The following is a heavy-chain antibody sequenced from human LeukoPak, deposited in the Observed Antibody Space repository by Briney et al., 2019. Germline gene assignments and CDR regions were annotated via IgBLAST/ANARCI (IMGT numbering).Heavy chain of an antibody. J-gene: IGHJ4*02. V-gene: IGHV3-23*01. CDR1: GFTFSSYA. Sequence: GGSLRLSCAASGFTFSSYAMSWVRQAPGKGLEWVSAIIGSGGSTYYADSVKGWFTISRDNSKNTLYLQMNSLRAEDTAVYYCAKPQRHHKTMIVVVITSPCFDYWGQGTLVTVSS. CDR2: IIGSGGST. D-gene: IGHD3-22*01. CDR3: AKPQRHHKTMIVVVITSPCFDY.